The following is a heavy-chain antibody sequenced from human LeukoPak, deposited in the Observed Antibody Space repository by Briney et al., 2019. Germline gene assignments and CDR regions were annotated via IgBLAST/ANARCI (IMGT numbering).Heavy chain of an antibody. CDR2: ISGSGGST. Sequence: PGGSLRLSCAASGFTFSSYAMSWVRQAPGKGLEWVSAISGSGGSTYYADSVKGRFTISRDNSKNTLYLQMNSLRAEDTAVYYCAKESRQRWLQFGPPDYWGQGTLVTVSS. CDR3: AKESRQRWLQFGPPDY. V-gene: IGHV3-23*01. D-gene: IGHD5-24*01. CDR1: GFTFSSYA. J-gene: IGHJ4*02.